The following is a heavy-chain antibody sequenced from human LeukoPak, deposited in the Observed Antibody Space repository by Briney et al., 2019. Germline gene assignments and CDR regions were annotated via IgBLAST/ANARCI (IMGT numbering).Heavy chain of an antibody. Sequence: GGSLRLSCAASGFTFSTYGMSWVRQAPGKGLEWVSAISGSGDSTYYADSVKGRFTISRDNSKNTLYLQMNSLRAEDTAVYYCARSRGLAGNWFDPWGQGTLVTVSS. V-gene: IGHV3-23*01. CDR3: ARSRGLAGNWFDP. D-gene: IGHD3-10*01. CDR1: GFTFSTYG. J-gene: IGHJ5*02. CDR2: ISGSGDST.